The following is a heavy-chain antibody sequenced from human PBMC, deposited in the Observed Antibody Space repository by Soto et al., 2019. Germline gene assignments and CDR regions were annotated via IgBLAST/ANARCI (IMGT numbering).Heavy chain of an antibody. CDR2: IYYSGST. CDR1: GGSISSGGYY. D-gene: IGHD2-15*01. J-gene: IGHJ4*02. V-gene: IGHV4-31*03. CDR3: AREGCSCGSCYSYFDY. Sequence: SETLSLTCTVSGGSISSGGYYWSWIRQHPGKGLEWIGYIYYSGSTYYNPSLKSRVTISVDTSKNQFSLKLSSVTAADTAVYYCAREGCSCGSCYSYFDYWGQGTLVTVSS.